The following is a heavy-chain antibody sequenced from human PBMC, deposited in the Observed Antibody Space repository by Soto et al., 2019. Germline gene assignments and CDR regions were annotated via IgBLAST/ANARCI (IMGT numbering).Heavy chain of an antibody. CDR2: INPNSGST. V-gene: IGHV1-2*02. D-gene: IGHD3-10*01. CDR1: GYTFTGYY. CDR3: ESDCRNRGVCFYY. Sequence: ASAKVSCKASGYTFTGYYMHWVRQAPGQRLEWMGWINPNSGSTKYAQKFQGRVTMTRDTYISTAYMEMSRLRSEDKAVDLCESDCRNRGVCFYYWGQGTLVTVSS. J-gene: IGHJ4*02.